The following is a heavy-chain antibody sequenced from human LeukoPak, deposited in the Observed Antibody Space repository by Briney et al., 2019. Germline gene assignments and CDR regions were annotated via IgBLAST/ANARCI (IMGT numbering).Heavy chain of an antibody. D-gene: IGHD3-10*01. J-gene: IGHJ4*02. Sequence: SETLSLTCTVSGGSISSCYWSWIRQPPGKGLEWIGYIYYSGSTNYNPSLKSRVTISVDTSKNQFSLKLSSVTAADTAVYYCARVSYYYGSGSYLDYWGQGTLVTVSS. CDR3: ARVSYYYGSGSYLDY. V-gene: IGHV4-59*12. CDR1: GGSISSCY. CDR2: IYYSGST.